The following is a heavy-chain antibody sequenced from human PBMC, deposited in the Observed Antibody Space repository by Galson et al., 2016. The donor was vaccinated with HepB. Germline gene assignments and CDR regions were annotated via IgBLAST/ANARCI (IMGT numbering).Heavy chain of an antibody. CDR3: ARAYCGGDCYSYGMDV. CDR1: GYTFTSYY. Sequence: SVKVSCKASGYTFTSYYMHWVRQAPGQGLEWMGIINPSGGSTSYAQKFQGRVTMTRDTSTSTVYMEMSSLRSEDTAVYYCARAYCGGDCYSYGMDVWGQGTTVTISS. D-gene: IGHD2-21*01. CDR2: INPSGGST. V-gene: IGHV1-46*01. J-gene: IGHJ6*02.